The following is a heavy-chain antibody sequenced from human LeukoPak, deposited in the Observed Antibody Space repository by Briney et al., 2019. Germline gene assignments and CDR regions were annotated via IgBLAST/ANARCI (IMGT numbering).Heavy chain of an antibody. Sequence: GGSLRLSCAASGFTFSSYRMHWVRQAPGKGLVWVSRINTDGSSTSYADSVKGRFTISRDNAKNTQYLQMNSLRAEDTAVYYCARGDGAISTAGGYYFDFWGRGTLVTVSS. CDR3: ARGDGAISTAGGYYFDF. D-gene: IGHD2-8*02. V-gene: IGHV3-74*01. J-gene: IGHJ4*02. CDR2: INTDGSST. CDR1: GFTFSSYR.